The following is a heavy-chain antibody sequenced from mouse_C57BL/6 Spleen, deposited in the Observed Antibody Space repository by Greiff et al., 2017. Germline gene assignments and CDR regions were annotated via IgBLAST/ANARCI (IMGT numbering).Heavy chain of an antibody. J-gene: IGHJ4*01. V-gene: IGHV1-80*01. D-gene: IGHD1-1*01. CDR2: IYPGDGDT. CDR1: GYAFSSYW. CDR3: ARSGGLLRAMDY. Sequence: VQLQQSGAELVKPGASVKISCKASGYAFSSYWMNWVKQRPGKGLEWIGQIYPGDGDTNYNGKFKGKATLTADKSSSTAYMQLSSLTSEDSAVYFCARSGGLLRAMDYWGQGTSVTVSS.